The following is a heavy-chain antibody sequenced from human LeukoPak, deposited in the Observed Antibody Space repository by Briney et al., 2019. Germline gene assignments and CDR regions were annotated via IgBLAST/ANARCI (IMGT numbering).Heavy chain of an antibody. V-gene: IGHV3-53*01. CDR1: GFTVSSNY. D-gene: IGHD6-19*01. Sequence: GGSLSLSCAASGFTVSSNYMSWVRQAPGGGLEWVSAIARDDFTVYPDPLKGRFAISRDNSRNTLYLQMNSLRAEDTAVYYCVKERDRGTDVADDFDLWGQGTLVTVSS. CDR2: IARDDFT. J-gene: IGHJ4*02. CDR3: VKERDRGTDVADDFDL.